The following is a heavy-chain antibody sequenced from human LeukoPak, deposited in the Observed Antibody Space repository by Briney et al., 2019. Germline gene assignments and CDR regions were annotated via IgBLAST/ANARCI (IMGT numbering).Heavy chain of an antibody. V-gene: IGHV1-24*01. D-gene: IGHD1-26*01. CDR1: GYTLTELS. J-gene: IGHJ3*02. Sequence: ASVKVSCKVSGYTLTELSMHWVRQAPGKGLEWMGGFDPEDGETIYAQKFQGRVTMTEDTSTDTAYMELSSLRPEDTAVYYCATVDGSYYFRRDAFDIWGQGTMVTVSS. CDR2: FDPEDGET. CDR3: ATVDGSYYFRRDAFDI.